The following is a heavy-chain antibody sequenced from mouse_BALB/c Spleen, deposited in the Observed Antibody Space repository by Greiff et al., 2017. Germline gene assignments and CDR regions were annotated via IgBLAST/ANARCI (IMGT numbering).Heavy chain of an antibody. V-gene: IGHV1-54*01. J-gene: IGHJ4*01. Sequence: VQLQQSGAELVRPGTSVTVSCKASGYAFTNYLIEWVKQRPGQGLEWIGVINPGSGGTNYNEKFKGKATLTADKSSSTAYMQLSSLTSDDSAVYFCARLIYDDYDGYAMDYWGQGTSVTVSS. CDR2: INPGSGGT. CDR3: ARLIYDDYDGYAMDY. CDR1: GYAFTNYL. D-gene: IGHD2-4*01.